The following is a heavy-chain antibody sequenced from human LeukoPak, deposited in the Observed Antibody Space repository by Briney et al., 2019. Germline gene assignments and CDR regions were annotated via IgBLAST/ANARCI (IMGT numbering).Heavy chain of an antibody. Sequence: ASVKVSCKASGGTFGSYAISWVRQAPGQGLEWMGGIIPIFGTANYAQKFQGRVTITADESTSTAYMELSSLRSEDTAVYYCATGASYYDFWSGYNQYYFGYWGQGTLVTVSS. CDR1: GGTFGSYA. CDR3: ATGASYYDFWSGYNQYYFGY. J-gene: IGHJ4*02. CDR2: IIPIFGTA. V-gene: IGHV1-69*13. D-gene: IGHD3-3*01.